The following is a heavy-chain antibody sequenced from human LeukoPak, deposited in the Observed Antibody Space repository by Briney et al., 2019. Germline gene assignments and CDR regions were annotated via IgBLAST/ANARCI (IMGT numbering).Heavy chain of an antibody. CDR2: MNPNSGNT. CDR3: ARGGSSWYVFDY. Sequence: ASVKVSCKASGYTFTSYDINWVRQATGQGLEWMGWMNPNSGNTGYAQKFQGRVTMTRNTSISTAYMELSSLRSEDTAVYYCARGGSSWYVFDYWAQGTLVTVSS. CDR1: GYTFTSYD. D-gene: IGHD6-13*01. V-gene: IGHV1-8*01. J-gene: IGHJ4*02.